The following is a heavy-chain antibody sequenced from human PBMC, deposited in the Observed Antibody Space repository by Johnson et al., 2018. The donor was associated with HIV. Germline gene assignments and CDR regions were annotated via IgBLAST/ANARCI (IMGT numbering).Heavy chain of an antibody. CDR1: GFTFSSYA. Sequence: QMLLVESGGGVVQPGGSLRLSCAASGFTFSSYAMHWVRQAPGKGLEWVAVISYDGSNKYYADSVKGRFTISRDNSKNTLYLQMNSLRAEDTAVYYCAKDSPRIVGVPDAFDIRGQGTMVTVSS. V-gene: IGHV3-30-3*01. CDR3: AKDSPRIVGVPDAFDI. CDR2: ISYDGSNK. D-gene: IGHD1-26*01. J-gene: IGHJ3*02.